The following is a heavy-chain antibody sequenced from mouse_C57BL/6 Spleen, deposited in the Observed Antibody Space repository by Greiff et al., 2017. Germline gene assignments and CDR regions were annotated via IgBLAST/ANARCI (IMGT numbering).Heavy chain of an antibody. J-gene: IGHJ2*01. CDR3: ARPGYDGYYLYYFDY. Sequence: EVKLMESGGGLVKPGGSLKLSCAASGFTFSDYGMHWVRQAPEKGLEWVAYISSGSSTIYYADTVKGRFTISRDNAKNTLFLQMTSLRSEDTAMYYCARPGYDGYYLYYFDYWGQGTTLTVSS. CDR1: GFTFSDYG. CDR2: ISSGSSTI. D-gene: IGHD2-3*01. V-gene: IGHV5-17*01.